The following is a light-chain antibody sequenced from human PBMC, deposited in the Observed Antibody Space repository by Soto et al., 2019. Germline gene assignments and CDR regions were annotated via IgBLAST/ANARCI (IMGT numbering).Light chain of an antibody. J-gene: IGKJ2*01. CDR1: QSVSSW. V-gene: IGKV1-5*03. CDR2: KAS. CDR3: QQYSTYFP. Sequence: DIQMTQSPSTLSASVGDRVTITCRASQSVSSWLAWYQQKPGQAPKLLIYKASSLESGVPSRFSGSGSGTEFTLTISNLQPDDFATYYCQQYSTYFPFGQGTKLDIK.